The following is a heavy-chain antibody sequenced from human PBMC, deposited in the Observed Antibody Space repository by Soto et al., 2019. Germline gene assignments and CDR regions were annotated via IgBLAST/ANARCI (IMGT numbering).Heavy chain of an antibody. V-gene: IGHV3-48*01. CDR3: ARHPERIAEIGWFDP. D-gene: IGHD6-13*01. J-gene: IGHJ5*02. CDR1: GFTFSSYS. CDR2: ISSSSSTI. Sequence: EVQLVESGGGLVQPGGSLRLSCAASGFTFSSYSMNWVRQAPGKGLEWVSYISSSSSTIYYADSVKGRFTISRYNAKNSLYLQMNSLTAEDTAVYYCARHPERIAEIGWFDPWGQGTLVTVSS.